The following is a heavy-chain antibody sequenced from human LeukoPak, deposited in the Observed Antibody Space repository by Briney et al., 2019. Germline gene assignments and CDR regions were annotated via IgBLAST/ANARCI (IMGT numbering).Heavy chain of an antibody. Sequence: GGSLRLSCAASGFTFSSYGMHWVRQAPGKGLEWVAVMWYDGRNKYYADSVKGRFTISRDNSKNTLYLQMNGLRAEDTAVYYCARQGLGVYFDYWGQGTLVTVSS. D-gene: IGHD3-10*01. CDR1: GFTFSSYG. J-gene: IGHJ4*02. CDR2: MWYDGRNK. V-gene: IGHV3-33*01. CDR3: ARQGLGVYFDY.